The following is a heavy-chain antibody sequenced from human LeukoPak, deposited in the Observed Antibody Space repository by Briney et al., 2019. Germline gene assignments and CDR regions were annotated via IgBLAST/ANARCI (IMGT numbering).Heavy chain of an antibody. Sequence: GGSLRLSCAASGFTFSSYSMNWVRQAPGKGLEWVSSISSSSSYIYYADSVKGRFTISRDNAKNSLYLQMNSLRAEDTAVYYCASPNPRIAARPYYYYYMDVWGKGTTVTVSS. D-gene: IGHD6-6*01. CDR1: GFTFSSYS. CDR2: ISSSSSYI. CDR3: ASPNPRIAARPYYYYYMDV. J-gene: IGHJ6*03. V-gene: IGHV3-21*01.